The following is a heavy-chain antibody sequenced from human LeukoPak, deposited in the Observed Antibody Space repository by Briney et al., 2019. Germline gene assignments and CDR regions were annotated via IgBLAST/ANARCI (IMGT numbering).Heavy chain of an antibody. Sequence: GGSLRLSCAASGFTFSTCNMNWVGQAPGKGLEWLSYISSGSSTIYYADSVKGRFTISRDNAKNSLYLQMNSLRDEDTAVYYCARGQMIADYWGQGILVTVSS. J-gene: IGHJ4*02. D-gene: IGHD3-22*01. V-gene: IGHV3-48*02. CDR1: GFTFSTCN. CDR2: ISSGSSTI. CDR3: ARGQMIADY.